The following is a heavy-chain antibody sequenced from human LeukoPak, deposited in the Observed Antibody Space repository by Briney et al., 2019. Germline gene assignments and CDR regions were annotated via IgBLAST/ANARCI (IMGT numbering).Heavy chain of an antibody. Sequence: PGGSLRLSCAASGFTFSSYWMNWVRQAPGKGLEWVANIKQDGSEKYYVDSVKGQFTISRDNAENSVYLQINSLGAEDTAVYYCARGGKVVVGAFDIWGQGTKVTVSS. CDR3: ARGGKVVVGAFDI. J-gene: IGHJ3*02. V-gene: IGHV3-7*04. CDR2: IKQDGSEK. CDR1: GFTFSSYW. D-gene: IGHD2-15*01.